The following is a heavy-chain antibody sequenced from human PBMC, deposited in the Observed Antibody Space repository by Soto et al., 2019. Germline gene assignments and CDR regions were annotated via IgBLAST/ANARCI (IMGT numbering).Heavy chain of an antibody. CDR1: GFTFSNHA. V-gene: IGHV3-23*01. D-gene: IGHD3-22*01. CDR3: VRAYENSNYYFDY. Sequence: GGSLRLSCAVSGFTFSNHAMSWVRRAPGKGLEKVSVISKSGDGIYNADSVKGRFTISRDNSKDTLYLQMNSLRAEDTAVYYCVRAYENSNYYFDYWGRGTLVTVSS. CDR2: ISKSGDGI. J-gene: IGHJ4*02.